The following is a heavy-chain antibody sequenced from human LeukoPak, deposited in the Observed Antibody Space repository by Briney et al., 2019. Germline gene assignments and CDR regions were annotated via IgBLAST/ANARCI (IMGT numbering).Heavy chain of an antibody. J-gene: IGHJ5*02. CDR2: IYYSGTT. D-gene: IGHD2-8*01. CDR3: ARHQYCTNDVCTAGGWFDP. V-gene: IGHV4-39*01. CDR1: GGSISSSSYY. Sequence: SETLSLTCTVSGGSISSSSYYWGWIRQPPGKGLEWIGSIYYSGTTYYNPSLKSRVTISVDMSKNQFSLELSSVTAADTAVYYCARHQYCTNDVCTAGGWFDPWGQGTLVTVSA.